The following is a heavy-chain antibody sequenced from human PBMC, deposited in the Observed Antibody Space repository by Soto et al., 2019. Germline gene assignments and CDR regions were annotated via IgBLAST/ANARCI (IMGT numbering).Heavy chain of an antibody. D-gene: IGHD3-9*01. V-gene: IGHV3-23*01. J-gene: IGHJ4*02. CDR3: AKDHLRNFDWLLYYFDY. Sequence: PGGSLRLSCAASGFTFSSYAMSWVRQAPGKGLEWVSAISGSGGSTYYADSVKGRFTISRDNSKNTLYLQMNSLRAEDTAVYYCAKDHLRNFDWLLYYFDYWGQGTLVTVSS. CDR1: GFTFSSYA. CDR2: ISGSGGST.